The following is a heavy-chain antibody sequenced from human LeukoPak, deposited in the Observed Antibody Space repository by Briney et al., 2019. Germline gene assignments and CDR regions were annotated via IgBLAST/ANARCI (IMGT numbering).Heavy chain of an antibody. CDR1: GYTLTELS. Sequence: ASVTVSCKVSGYTLTELSMHWVRQAPGKGLEWMGGFCPEDGETIYAQKFQGRVTMTEDTSTDTAYMELSSLRSEDTAVYYCAPRPYYDILTGYSYWGQGTLVTVSS. CDR3: APRPYYDILTGYSY. D-gene: IGHD3-9*01. CDR2: FCPEDGET. J-gene: IGHJ4*02. V-gene: IGHV1-24*01.